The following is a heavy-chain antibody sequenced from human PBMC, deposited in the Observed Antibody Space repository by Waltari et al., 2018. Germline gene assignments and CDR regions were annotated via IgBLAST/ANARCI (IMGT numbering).Heavy chain of an antibody. V-gene: IGHV3-23*01. CDR1: GCTLSGYA. D-gene: IGHD1-26*01. CDR3: AKWGGSYWLSPPLSDS. J-gene: IGHJ5*01. Sequence: EVQLLESEGGLVQPGVSMRLSCAASGCTLSGYAMSLVRQAPGKGLEWVSSISGSGGSTYYADSVKGRFTISRDNSKNTLYLQMNSLRAEDTAVYYCAKWGGSYWLSPPLSDSWGQGTLVTVSS. CDR2: ISGSGGST.